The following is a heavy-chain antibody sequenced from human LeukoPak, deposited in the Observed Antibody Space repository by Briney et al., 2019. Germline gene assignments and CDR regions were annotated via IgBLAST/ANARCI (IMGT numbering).Heavy chain of an antibody. J-gene: IGHJ3*02. CDR3: ARGLRNNGNYYAFDI. D-gene: IGHD1-7*01. CDR1: RYIFTSYE. Sequence: ASVKASCKASRYIFTSYEINWVRQATGQELEWMGWMNPNSGNTGYAQKFQGRVTITRNTSISTAYMELSSLRSEDTAGYYCARGLRNNGNYYAFDIWGQGTMVTVSS. CDR2: MNPNSGNT. V-gene: IGHV1-8*03.